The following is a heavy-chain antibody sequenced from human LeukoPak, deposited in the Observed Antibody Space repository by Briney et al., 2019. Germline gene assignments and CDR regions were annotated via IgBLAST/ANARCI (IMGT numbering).Heavy chain of an antibody. Sequence: SETLSLTCAVYGGSFSGYYWSWIRQPPGKGLEWIGEINHSGSTNYNPSLKSRVTISVDTSKNQFSLKLSSVPAADTAVYYCARGSHDSSGYYYFDYWGQGTLVTVSS. D-gene: IGHD3-22*01. CDR2: INHSGST. CDR1: GGSFSGYY. V-gene: IGHV4-34*01. J-gene: IGHJ4*02. CDR3: ARGSHDSSGYYYFDY.